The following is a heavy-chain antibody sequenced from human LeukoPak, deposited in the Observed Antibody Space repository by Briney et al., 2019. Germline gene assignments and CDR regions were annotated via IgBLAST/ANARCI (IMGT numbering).Heavy chain of an antibody. V-gene: IGHV1-46*01. Sequence: ASVKVSCKASGYTFTSYYMHWVRQAPGQGLEWMGIINPSGGSTSYAQKFQGRVTMTRDTSTSTVYMELSSQRSEDTAVYYCARDPSSWEPGTHYYFDYWGQGTLVTVSS. D-gene: IGHD6-13*01. CDR1: GYTFTSYY. CDR2: INPSGGST. CDR3: ARDPSSWEPGTHYYFDY. J-gene: IGHJ4*02.